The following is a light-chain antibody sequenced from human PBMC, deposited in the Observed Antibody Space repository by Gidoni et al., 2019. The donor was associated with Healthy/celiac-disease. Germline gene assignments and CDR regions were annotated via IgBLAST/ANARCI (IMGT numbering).Light chain of an antibody. V-gene: IGKV4-1*01. CDR1: QSVLYSSNNKNY. CDR3: QQYYSTPLT. Sequence: DIVKTESPASLAVSLGARATINCKSSQSVLYSSNNKNYLAWYQQKPGQPTKLLIYWASTRESGVPDRFSGSGSGTDFTLSISSLQAEDVAVYYCQQYYSTPLTFGGGTKVEIK. CDR2: WAS. J-gene: IGKJ4*01.